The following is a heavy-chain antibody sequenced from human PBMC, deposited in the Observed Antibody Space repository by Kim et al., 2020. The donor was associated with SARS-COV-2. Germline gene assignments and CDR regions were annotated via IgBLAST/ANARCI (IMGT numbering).Heavy chain of an antibody. D-gene: IGHD2-21*02. CDR1: GFTFSSYG. J-gene: IGHJ4*02. V-gene: IGHV3-33*01. Sequence: GGSLRLSCAASGFTFSSYGMHWVRQAPGKGLEWVAVIWYDGSNKYYADSVKGRFTISRDNSKNTLYLQMNSLRAEDTAVYYCARDPMWGDSFYEVDYWGQGTLVTVSS. CDR2: IWYDGSNK. CDR3: ARDPMWGDSFYEVDY.